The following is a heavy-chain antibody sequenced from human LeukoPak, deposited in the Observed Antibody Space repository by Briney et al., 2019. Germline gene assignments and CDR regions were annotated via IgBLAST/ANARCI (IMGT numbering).Heavy chain of an antibody. J-gene: IGHJ4*02. CDR3: ARWYSGSYYDY. Sequence: SETLSLTXTVSGGSISSYYWSWIRQPPGKGLEWIGYIYYSGCTNYNPSLKSRVTISVDTSKNQFSLKLSSVTAADTAVYYCARWYSGSYYDYWGQGTLVTVSS. CDR1: GGSISSYY. D-gene: IGHD1-26*01. CDR2: IYYSGCT. V-gene: IGHV4-59*01.